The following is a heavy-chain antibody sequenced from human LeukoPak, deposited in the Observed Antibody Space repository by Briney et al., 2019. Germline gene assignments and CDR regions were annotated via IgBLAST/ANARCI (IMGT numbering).Heavy chain of an antibody. V-gene: IGHV3-21*04. CDR1: GFTFSRYS. D-gene: IGHD2-15*01. Sequence: GGSLRLSCAASGFTFSRYSMNWVRQAPGKGLEWVSSISSSSDYIYYADSVRGRFTISRDNVENSLYLQMNSLRPDDSAVYYCVKDLGSAITSALALDVWGQGTTVTVSS. CDR2: ISSSSDYI. J-gene: IGHJ6*02. CDR3: VKDLGSAITSALALDV.